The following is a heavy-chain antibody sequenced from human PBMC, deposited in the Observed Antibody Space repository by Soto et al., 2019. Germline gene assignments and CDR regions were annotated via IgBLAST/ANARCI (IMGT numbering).Heavy chain of an antibody. D-gene: IGHD3-3*01. CDR1: GGSISSGGYY. V-gene: IGHV4-31*03. CDR2: IYYSGST. Sequence: SEPLSLTCSVSGGSISSGGYYWSWIRQHPGKGLEWIGYIYYSGSTYYNPSLKSRVTISVDTSKNQFSLKLSSVTAADTAVYYCARAPIFADYYYYGMDVWGQGTTVTVSS. CDR3: ARAPIFADYYYYGMDV. J-gene: IGHJ6*02.